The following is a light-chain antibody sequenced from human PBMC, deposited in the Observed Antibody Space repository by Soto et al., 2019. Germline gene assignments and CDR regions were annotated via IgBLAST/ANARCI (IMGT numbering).Light chain of an antibody. CDR2: GVS. CDR1: SSDVGAYNY. CDR3: NSFTATRTYV. J-gene: IGLJ1*01. V-gene: IGLV2-14*01. Sequence: QSALTQPASVSGSPGQSITISCTGSSSDVGAYNYVSWYQQHPGKAPKLMLYGVSNRPSGVSSRFSGSKSGNTASLSISWLLTEDEADYYCNSFTATRTYVFGTGTKLTVL.